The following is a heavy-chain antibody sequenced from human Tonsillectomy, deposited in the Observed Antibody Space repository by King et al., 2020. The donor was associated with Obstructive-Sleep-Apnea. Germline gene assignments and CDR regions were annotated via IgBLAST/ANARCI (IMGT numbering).Heavy chain of an antibody. Sequence: VQLVESGAEVKKPGASVTVSCTASGYTFTSYGISWVRQAPGQGLEWMGWISAYNGNTNYAQKLQGRVTMTTDTSTSTAYMELRSLRSDDTAVYYCASGYSSSWSRFGPVAFDIWGQGTMVTVSS. V-gene: IGHV1-18*01. CDR1: GYTFTSYG. CDR2: ISAYNGNT. D-gene: IGHD6-13*01. J-gene: IGHJ3*02. CDR3: ASGYSSSWSRFGPVAFDI.